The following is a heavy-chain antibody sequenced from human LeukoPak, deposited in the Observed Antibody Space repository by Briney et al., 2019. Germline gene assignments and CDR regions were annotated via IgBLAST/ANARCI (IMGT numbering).Heavy chain of an antibody. Sequence: GSLRLSCAASGFTFSSYAMSWVRQPPGKGLEWIGEINHSGSTNYNPSLKSRVTISVDTSKNQFSLKLSSVTAADTAVYYRARGRGAGVVVAAKPQKNNWFDPWGQGTLVIVSS. CDR1: GFTFSSYA. J-gene: IGHJ5*02. CDR3: ARGRGAGVVVAAKPQKNNWFDP. D-gene: IGHD2-15*01. CDR2: INHSGST. V-gene: IGHV4-34*01.